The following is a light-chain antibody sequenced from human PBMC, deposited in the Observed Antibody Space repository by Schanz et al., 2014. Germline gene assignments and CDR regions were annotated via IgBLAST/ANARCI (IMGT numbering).Light chain of an antibody. CDR3: QQYGSSPIT. Sequence: EIVMTQSPATLSLSPGERATLSCRASQSVSSTLAWYQQKPGQAPRLLIYDASNRATDIPARFSGSGSGTDFTLTISSLEPEDFAVYYCQQYGSSPITFGQGTRLEI. J-gene: IGKJ5*01. CDR2: DAS. CDR1: QSVSST. V-gene: IGKV3-20*01.